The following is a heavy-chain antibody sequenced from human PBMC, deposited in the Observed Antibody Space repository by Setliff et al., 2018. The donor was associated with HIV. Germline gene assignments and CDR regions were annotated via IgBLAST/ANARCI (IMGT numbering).Heavy chain of an antibody. V-gene: IGHV4-4*08. CDR3: ARNRRGYYYGSGSCYMDV. CDR1: GDSISSYY. D-gene: IGHD3-10*01. J-gene: IGHJ6*03. Sequence: SETLSLTCTVSGDSISSYYWSWIRQPPGKGLEWIGYIYTSGITDYNPSLKSRVTISGDTSKNQFSLKLSSVTAADTAVYYCARNRRGYYYGSGSCYMDVWGTGTTVTVSS. CDR2: IYTSGIT.